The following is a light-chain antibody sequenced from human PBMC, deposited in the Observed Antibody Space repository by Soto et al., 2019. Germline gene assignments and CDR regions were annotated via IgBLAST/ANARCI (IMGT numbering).Light chain of an antibody. J-gene: IGKJ1*01. V-gene: IGKV3-15*01. CDR3: QQYNNWPPAWT. CDR1: QSVSSN. CDR2: GAS. Sequence: EIVMTQSPATLSVSPGGRAPPSCRASQSVSSNFAWYQQKPGQAPRLLIYGASTRATGIPARFSGSGSGTEFTLTISSLQSEDFAVYYCQQYNNWPPAWTFGQGTKVEIK.